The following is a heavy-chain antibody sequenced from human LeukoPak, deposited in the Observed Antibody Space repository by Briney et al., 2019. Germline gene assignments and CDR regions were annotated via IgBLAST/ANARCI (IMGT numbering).Heavy chain of an antibody. CDR2: INTAGKT. CDR3: AREPHTEGFDY. Sequence: GGSLRHSCAASGFTLSNYDMHWVRQATGRGLEWVAAINTAGKTYYANSVRGRFTISRENAKKSLYLQMNSLRAEDTAVYYCAREPHTEGFDYWGQGTLVTVSS. V-gene: IGHV3-13*01. J-gene: IGHJ4*02. CDR1: GFTLSNYD.